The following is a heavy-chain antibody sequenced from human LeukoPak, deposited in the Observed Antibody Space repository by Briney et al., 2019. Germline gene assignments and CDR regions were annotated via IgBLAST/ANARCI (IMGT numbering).Heavy chain of an antibody. CDR3: AKDSKRSVWHPPNFDY. CDR2: ISGSGGST. J-gene: IGHJ4*02. D-gene: IGHD2-15*01. V-gene: IGHV3-23*01. Sequence: GGSLRLSCATSGFTFSSYAMSWVRQAPGKGLEWVSAISGSGGSTYYADSVKGRFTISRDNSKNTLYLQMNSLRAEDTAVYYCAKDSKRSVWHPPNFDYWGQGTLVTVSS. CDR1: GFTFSSYA.